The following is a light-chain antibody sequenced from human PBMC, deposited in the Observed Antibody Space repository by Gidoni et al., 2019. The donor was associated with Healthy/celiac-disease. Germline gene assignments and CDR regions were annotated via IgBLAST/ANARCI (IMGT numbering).Light chain of an antibody. J-gene: IGLJ2*01. CDR1: NIGSKN. V-gene: IGLV3-9*01. Sequence: SYELTQPLSVSVALGQTARITCGENNIGSKNGHWYQQKPGQAPVLVIYRDTNRPSGIPERCSGSKAGKTATLTIRRAQAGDEADYYCQVWDSSTSGVFGGGTKLTVL. CDR2: RDT. CDR3: QVWDSSTSGV.